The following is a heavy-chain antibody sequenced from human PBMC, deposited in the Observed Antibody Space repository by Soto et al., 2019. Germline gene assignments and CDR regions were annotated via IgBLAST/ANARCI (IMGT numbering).Heavy chain of an antibody. J-gene: IGHJ6*02. Sequence: PGGSLRLSCAASGFTFSSYGMHWVRQAPGKGLAWVAVISYDGSNKYYADSVKGRFTISRDNSKNTLYLQMNSLRAEDTGVYYCAKVLRGWVTIGGMDVWGQGTTVTVSS. D-gene: IGHD3-10*01. CDR3: AKVLRGWVTIGGMDV. CDR1: GFTFSSYG. V-gene: IGHV3-30*18. CDR2: ISYDGSNK.